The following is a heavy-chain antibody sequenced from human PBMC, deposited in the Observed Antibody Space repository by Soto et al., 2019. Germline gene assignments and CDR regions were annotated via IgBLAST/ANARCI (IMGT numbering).Heavy chain of an antibody. V-gene: IGHV1-69*13. Sequence: SVKVSCKPSGCTFSNSAISWVRQAPGQGLEWMGWIRANIRKPGYAQKFQGRVTITADESTSTAYMELSSLRSEDTAVYYCARAVAVAADFAYWGQGTLVTVSS. CDR3: ARAVAVAADFAY. CDR2: IRANIRKP. J-gene: IGHJ4*02. D-gene: IGHD6-19*01. CDR1: GCTFSNSA.